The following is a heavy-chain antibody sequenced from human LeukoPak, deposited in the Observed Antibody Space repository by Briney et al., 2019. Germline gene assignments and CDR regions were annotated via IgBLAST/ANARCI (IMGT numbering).Heavy chain of an antibody. V-gene: IGHV3-9*01. Sequence: QTGGSLRLSCAASGFTFDDYAMHWVRQAPGKGLEWVSGISWNSGSIVYADSVKGRFTISRDNAKNSLYLQMNSLRAEDTALYYCAKGTLFGYWGQGTLVTVSS. CDR2: ISWNSGSI. CDR1: GFTFDDYA. J-gene: IGHJ4*02. CDR3: AKGTLFGY.